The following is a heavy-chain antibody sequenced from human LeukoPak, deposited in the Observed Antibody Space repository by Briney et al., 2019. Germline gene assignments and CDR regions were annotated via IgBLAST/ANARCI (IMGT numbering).Heavy chain of an antibody. V-gene: IGHV4-39*07. CDR2: IYHSGST. CDR3: ARDSRAGGATDFDY. CDR1: GGSISSSSYY. D-gene: IGHD3-16*01. Sequence: SETLSLTCTVSGGSISSSSYYWGWIRQPPGKGLEWIGSIYHSGSTYYNPSLKSRVTISVDRSKNQFSLKLRSVTAADTAVYYCARDSRAGGATDFDYWGQGTLVTVSS. J-gene: IGHJ4*02.